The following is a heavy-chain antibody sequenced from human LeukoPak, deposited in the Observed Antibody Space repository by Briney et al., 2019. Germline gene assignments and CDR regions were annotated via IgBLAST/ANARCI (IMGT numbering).Heavy chain of an antibody. J-gene: IGHJ4*02. Sequence: SETLSLTCAVSGGSISSGGYSWSWIRQPPGKGLEWIGYIYHSGSTYYDPSLKSRVTISVDRSKNQFSLKLSSVTAADTAVYYCASGILAYCGGDCRDYWGQGTLVTVSS. V-gene: IGHV4-30-2*01. D-gene: IGHD2-21*02. CDR2: IYHSGST. CDR3: ASGILAYCGGDCRDY. CDR1: GGSISSGGYS.